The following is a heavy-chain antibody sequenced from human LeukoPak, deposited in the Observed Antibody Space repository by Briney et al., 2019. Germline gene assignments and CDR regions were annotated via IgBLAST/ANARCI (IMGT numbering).Heavy chain of an antibody. Sequence: ASVKVSCKASGYTFTSYYIHWVRQAPGQGLEWMGWISAYNGNTNYAQKLQGRVTMTTDTSTSTAYMELRSLRSDDTAVYYCARVLAGVDAFDIWGQGTMVTVSS. CDR1: GYTFTSYY. D-gene: IGHD2-15*01. CDR2: ISAYNGNT. J-gene: IGHJ3*02. V-gene: IGHV1-18*04. CDR3: ARVLAGVDAFDI.